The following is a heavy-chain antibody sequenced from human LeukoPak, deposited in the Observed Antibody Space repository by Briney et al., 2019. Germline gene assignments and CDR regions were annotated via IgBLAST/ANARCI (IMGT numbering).Heavy chain of an antibody. D-gene: IGHD4-17*01. CDR2: IYYSGST. Sequence: SETLSLTCTVSGGSISSSSYYWGWIRQPPGKGLEWIGSIYYSGSTYYNPSLKSRVTISVDTSKNQFSLKLSSVTAADTAVYYCAREFGDYEIAFDIWGQGTMVTVSS. CDR3: AREFGDYEIAFDI. CDR1: GGSISSSSYY. J-gene: IGHJ3*02. V-gene: IGHV4-39*07.